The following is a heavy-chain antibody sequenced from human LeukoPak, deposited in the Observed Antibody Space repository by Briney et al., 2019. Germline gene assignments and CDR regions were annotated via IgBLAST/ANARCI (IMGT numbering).Heavy chain of an antibody. CDR1: GGSISSYY. J-gene: IGHJ6*03. V-gene: IGHV4-59*01. CDR3: ARGGDYDILTGYYKGPYYYMDV. CDR2: IYYSGST. D-gene: IGHD3-9*01. Sequence: SETPSLTCTVSGGSISSYYWSWIRQPPGKGLEWIGYIYYSGSTNYNPSLKSRVTISVDTSKNQFSLKLSSVTAADTAVYYCARGGDYDILTGYYKGPYYYMDVWGKGTTVTVS.